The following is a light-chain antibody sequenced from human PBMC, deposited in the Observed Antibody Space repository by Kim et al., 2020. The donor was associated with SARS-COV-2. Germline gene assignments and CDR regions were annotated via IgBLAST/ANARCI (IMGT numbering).Light chain of an antibody. CDR2: GAS. V-gene: IGKV3-15*01. J-gene: IGKJ1*01. CDR3: QQYNNGPWT. Sequence: VSPGERAPLPCRSSQSVSSNLAWYQQKPGQAPRLLIYGASTRATGIPARFSGSGSGTEFTLTISSLQSEDFAVYYCQQYNNGPWTFGQGTKVDIK. CDR1: QSVSSN.